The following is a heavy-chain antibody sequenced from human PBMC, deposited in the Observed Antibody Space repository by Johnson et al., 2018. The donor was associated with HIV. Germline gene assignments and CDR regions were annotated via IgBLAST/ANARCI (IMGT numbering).Heavy chain of an antibody. CDR1: GFTFSSYG. V-gene: IGHV3-30*02. Sequence: VQLVESGGGVVQPGGSLRLSCAASGFTFSSYGMHWVRQAPGKGLEWVAFIRYDGSNKYYADSVKGGFTISRDNSKNTLYLDTNSLRPEDTAVYYCARCLWFREVSDAFDIWGQGTIVTVSS. CDR3: ARCLWFREVSDAFDI. CDR2: IRYDGSNK. D-gene: IGHD3-10*01. J-gene: IGHJ3*02.